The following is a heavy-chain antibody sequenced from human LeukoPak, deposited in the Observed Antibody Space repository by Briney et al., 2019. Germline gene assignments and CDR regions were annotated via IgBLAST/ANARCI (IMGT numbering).Heavy chain of an antibody. CDR3: AASYYDSSGYLYFDY. CDR2: IVVGSGNT. CDR1: GFTFTSSA. J-gene: IGHJ4*02. V-gene: IGHV1-58*01. Sequence: TSVKVSCKASGFTFTSSAVQWVRQARGQRLEWIGWIVVGSGNTNYAQKFQERATITRDMSTGTAYMELSSLRSEDTAVYYCAASYYDSSGYLYFDYWGQGTLVTVSS. D-gene: IGHD3-22*01.